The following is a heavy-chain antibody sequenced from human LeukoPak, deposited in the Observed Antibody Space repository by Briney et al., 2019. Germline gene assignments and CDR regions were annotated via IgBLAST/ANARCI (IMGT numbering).Heavy chain of an antibody. CDR3: ARDPLIVGASYYFDY. CDR2: IHYDGSNE. V-gene: IGHV3-30*02. CDR1: GFTFTDYG. D-gene: IGHD1-26*01. J-gene: IGHJ4*02. Sequence: GGSLRLSCVASGFTFTDYGIHWVRQAPGKGLEWVSFIHYDGSNEYYADSVKGRFTVSRDNSKNTLYLQMNSLRAEDTAVYYCARDPLIVGASYYFDYWSQGTLVTVSS.